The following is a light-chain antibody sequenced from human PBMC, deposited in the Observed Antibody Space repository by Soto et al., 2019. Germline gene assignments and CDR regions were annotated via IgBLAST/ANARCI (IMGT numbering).Light chain of an antibody. CDR3: QKYNDWPLT. CDR1: QSVNSN. CDR2: GAS. J-gene: IGKJ4*01. Sequence: EKVMTQSPAALSVSPGERATLSCRASQSVNSNLAWYQRKPGQAPRLLLYGASTRATGIPARFSGSASGTEFTLTISSLQSEDSAVYYCQKYNDWPLTFGGGTKVDIK. V-gene: IGKV3-15*01.